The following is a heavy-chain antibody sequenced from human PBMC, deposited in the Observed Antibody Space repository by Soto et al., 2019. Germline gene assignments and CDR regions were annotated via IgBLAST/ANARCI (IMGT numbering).Heavy chain of an antibody. Sequence: GGSLRLSCAASGFTFSNAWMSWVRQAPGKGLEWVGRIKSKTDGGTTDYAAPVKGRFTISRDDSKNTLYLQMNSLKTEDTAVYYCTTDTSSSWYLGVMAVWGQGTTVTVSS. CDR3: TTDTSSSWYLGVMAV. D-gene: IGHD6-13*01. CDR1: GFTFSNAW. J-gene: IGHJ6*02. V-gene: IGHV3-15*01. CDR2: IKSKTDGGTT.